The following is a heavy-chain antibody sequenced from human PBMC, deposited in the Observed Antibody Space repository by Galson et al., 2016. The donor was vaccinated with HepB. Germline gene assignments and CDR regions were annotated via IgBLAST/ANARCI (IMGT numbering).Heavy chain of an antibody. CDR1: GFSFDDYS. Sequence: SLRLSCAASGFSFDDYSMHWVRQAPGKGLEWVSGISWNSGHMHYADSMKGRFTISRDNAKKSLYLQMNSLTPEDTAFYYCARGRGYCGGVSCPPDYWGRGTLVAVS. CDR3: ARGRGYCGGVSCPPDY. CDR2: ISWNSGHM. D-gene: IGHD2-15*01. J-gene: IGHJ4*02. V-gene: IGHV3-9*01.